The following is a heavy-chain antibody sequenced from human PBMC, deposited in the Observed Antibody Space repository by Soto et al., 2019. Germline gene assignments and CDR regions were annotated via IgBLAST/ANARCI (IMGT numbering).Heavy chain of an antibody. CDR3: ARGEGISYYYYMDV. V-gene: IGHV4-59*01. D-gene: IGHD1-26*01. CDR2: ISYSGST. CDR1: GGSISRYY. J-gene: IGHJ6*03. Sequence: QVQLQESGPGLVKPSETLSLTCTVSGGSISRYYWSWIRQPPGKELEWIGYISYSGSTNYNPSLNSRVTISVDTSRNHCSLRLSSVTAADTAVYYCARGEGISYYYYMDVWGKGTTVTVSS.